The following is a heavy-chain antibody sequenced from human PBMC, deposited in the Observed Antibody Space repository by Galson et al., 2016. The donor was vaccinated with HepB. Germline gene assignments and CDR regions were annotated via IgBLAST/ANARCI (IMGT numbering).Heavy chain of an antibody. D-gene: IGHD3-16*01. J-gene: IGHJ4*02. CDR2: ISHTGTA. V-gene: IGHV4-59*01. CDR3: AKMSGGGGADFDL. Sequence: ETLSLTCSVSGGSIGNSYWSWVRQPPGKGLEYIGCISHTGTANYNPSLMSRVTISLDTSKKQFSLRLSSVTAADTAVYYCAKMSGGGGADFDLWGQGTLVAVSS. CDR1: GGSIGNSY.